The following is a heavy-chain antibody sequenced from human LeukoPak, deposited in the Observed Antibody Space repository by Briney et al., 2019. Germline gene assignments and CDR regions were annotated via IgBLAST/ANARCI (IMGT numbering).Heavy chain of an antibody. J-gene: IGHJ4*02. D-gene: IGHD1-26*01. CDR1: GGSSSGYY. CDR2: INHSGST. Sequence: SETLSLTCAVYGGSSSGYYWSWIRQPPGKGLEWIGEINHSGSTNYNPSLKSRVTISVDTSKNQFSLKLSSVTAADTAVYYCARRWYSGSYFDYWGQGTLVTVSS. V-gene: IGHV4-34*01. CDR3: ARRWYSGSYFDY.